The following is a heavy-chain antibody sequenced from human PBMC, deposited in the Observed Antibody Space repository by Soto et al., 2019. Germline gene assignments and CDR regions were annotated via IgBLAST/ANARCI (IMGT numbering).Heavy chain of an antibody. CDR3: ARDAGSYSGWDYYYYYGMDV. J-gene: IGHJ6*02. CDR1: GGTFSSYA. V-gene: IGHV1-69*13. CDR2: TIPIFGTA. D-gene: IGHD1-26*01. Sequence: GASVKVSCKASGGTFSSYAISWVRQAPGQGLEWMGGTIPIFGTANYAQKFQGRVTITADESTSTAYMELSSLRSEDTAVYYCARDAGSYSGWDYYYYYGMDVWGQGTTVTVSS.